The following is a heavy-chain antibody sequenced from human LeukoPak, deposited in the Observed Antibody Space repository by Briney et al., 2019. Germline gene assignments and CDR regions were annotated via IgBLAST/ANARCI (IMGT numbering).Heavy chain of an antibody. CDR2: IKSTAEGGAT. Sequence: GGSLRLSCAGPGFIFTKAWMSWVRLAPGKGLEWVGRIKSTAEGGATDYAAPVKGRFTISRDDSKTTVYLQMNGLKNDDSGIYYCTAGLPFDYWGQGTLVTVSS. CDR1: GFIFTKAW. CDR3: TAGLPFDY. J-gene: IGHJ4*02. V-gene: IGHV3-15*01.